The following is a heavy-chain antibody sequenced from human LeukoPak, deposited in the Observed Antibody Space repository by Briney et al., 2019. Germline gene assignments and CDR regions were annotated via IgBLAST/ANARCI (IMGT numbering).Heavy chain of an antibody. V-gene: IGHV1-2*02. J-gene: IGHJ5*02. CDR3: ARVPRRGGSNWFDP. Sequence: APLRVSCKASGYTFTGYYMHWVRQAPGQRLEWMGWINPTSGGTNYTQKFQGRVTITRDTSISTAYMELSRLRSDDTAVYYCARVPRRGGSNWFDPWGQGTLVTVSS. CDR1: GYTFTGYY. D-gene: IGHD2-15*01. CDR2: INPTSGGT.